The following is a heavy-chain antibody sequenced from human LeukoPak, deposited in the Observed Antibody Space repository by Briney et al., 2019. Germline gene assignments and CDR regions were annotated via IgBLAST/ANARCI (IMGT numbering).Heavy chain of an antibody. CDR2: ISGSGGST. CDR3: AKPYDSSGYYYIDY. D-gene: IGHD3-22*01. Sequence: GGSLRLSCAASGFTFSSYAMSWVRQAPGKGLEWVSAISGSGGSTYYADSVKGRFTIPRDNSKNTLYLQMNSLRAEDTAVYYCAKPYDSSGYYYIDYWGQGTLVTVSS. CDR1: GFTFSSYA. J-gene: IGHJ4*02. V-gene: IGHV3-23*01.